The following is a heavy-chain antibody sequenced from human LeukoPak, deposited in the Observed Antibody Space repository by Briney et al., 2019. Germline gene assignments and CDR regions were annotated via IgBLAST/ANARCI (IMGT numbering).Heavy chain of an antibody. CDR3: ARDLAVQLWAFLDY. D-gene: IGHD5-18*01. J-gene: IGHJ4*02. V-gene: IGHV3-21*01. Sequence: GGSLRLSCAASGFTFSSYSMNWVRQAPGKGLEWVSSISSSSSYIYYADSVKGRFTISRDNAKNSLYLQMNSLRAEDTAVYYCARDLAVQLWAFLDYWGQGTLVTVSS. CDR1: GFTFSSYS. CDR2: ISSSSSYI.